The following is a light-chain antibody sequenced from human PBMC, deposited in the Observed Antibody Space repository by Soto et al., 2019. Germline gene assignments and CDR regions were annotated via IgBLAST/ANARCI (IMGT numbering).Light chain of an antibody. Sequence: DLQMTQSPSSLSASVGDTVTITCRASQSISVHLNWYQQKPGKVPKLLIYAASNLQSGVPLRFSGSGSETDFALTISSLQPEDFATYCCQQSYITPYTFGQGTKLEIK. CDR3: QQSYITPYT. V-gene: IGKV1-39*01. J-gene: IGKJ2*01. CDR1: QSISVH. CDR2: AAS.